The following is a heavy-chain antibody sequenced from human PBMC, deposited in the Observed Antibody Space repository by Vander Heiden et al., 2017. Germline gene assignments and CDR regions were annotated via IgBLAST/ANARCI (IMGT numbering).Heavy chain of an antibody. J-gene: IGHJ4*02. D-gene: IGHD3-3*01. CDR2: ISYDGSNK. Sequence: QVQLVESGGGVVQPGSSLRLSCAASGFTFSSYAMHGVRQAPGKGLEWVAVISYDGSNKYYADSVKGRFTISRDNSKNTLYLQMNSLRAEDTAVYYCARDKRRIFGVGNSFDYWGQGTLVTVSS. CDR3: ARDKRRIFGVGNSFDY. CDR1: GFTFSSYA. V-gene: IGHV3-30-3*01.